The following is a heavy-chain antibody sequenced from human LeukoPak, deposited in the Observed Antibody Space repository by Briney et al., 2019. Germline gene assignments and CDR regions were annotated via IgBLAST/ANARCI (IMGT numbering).Heavy chain of an antibody. Sequence: GGSLRLSCAASGFTFSSYWMSWVRQAPGKGLEWVANIKPDGSETKYVDSVKGRFTISRDNAKNSLYLQMKSLRAEDTAVYYCARPYDFWSRDAFDIWGQGTMVTVSS. V-gene: IGHV3-7*01. J-gene: IGHJ3*02. CDR1: GFTFSSYW. CDR2: IKPDGSET. CDR3: ARPYDFWSRDAFDI. D-gene: IGHD3-3*01.